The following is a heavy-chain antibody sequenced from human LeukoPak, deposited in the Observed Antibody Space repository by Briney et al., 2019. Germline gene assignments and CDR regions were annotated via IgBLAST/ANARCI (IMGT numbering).Heavy chain of an antibody. V-gene: IGHV4-30-4*01. J-gene: IGHJ4*02. Sequence: PSETLSLTCTVSGGSISSGDYYWSWLRQPPGKGLEWIGYIYYSGSTYYNPSLKSRVTISVDTSKNHFSLKLSSVSAADTAVYYCARLGAGPTYYDFWSGYSSFYFDYWGQGTLVTVSS. D-gene: IGHD3-3*01. CDR1: GGSISSGDYY. CDR3: ARLGAGPTYYDFWSGYSSFYFDY. CDR2: IYYSGST.